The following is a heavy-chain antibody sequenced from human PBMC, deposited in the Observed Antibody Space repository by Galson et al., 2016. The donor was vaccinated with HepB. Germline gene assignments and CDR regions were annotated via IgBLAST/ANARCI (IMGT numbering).Heavy chain of an antibody. Sequence: SVKVSCKASGYTFNTYNMHWVRQAPGQGLEWMGIIKPSGGNTIYAQKFQDRITMTRDTSTSTVYMELISLRSEDTAVYYCVREPDHSFYFDYWGQGTLLTVSS. J-gene: IGHJ4*02. V-gene: IGHV1-46*02. CDR2: IKPSGGNT. CDR3: VREPDHSFYFDY. CDR1: GYTFNTYN. D-gene: IGHD1-14*01.